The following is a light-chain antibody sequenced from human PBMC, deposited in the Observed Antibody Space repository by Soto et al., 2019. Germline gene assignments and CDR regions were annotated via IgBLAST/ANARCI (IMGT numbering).Light chain of an antibody. CDR3: QQSSNYFT. V-gene: IGKV1D-13*01. J-gene: IGKJ3*01. CDR2: AAS. Sequence: AIQLTQSPSSLSASVGDRVTITCRASQGLNSNLAWYQQKPGKAPKLLMYAASTLQKGVPSRFSGNGSGTDFTLTISSLQSEDFATYYCQQSSNYFTFGPGTKVDI. CDR1: QGLNSN.